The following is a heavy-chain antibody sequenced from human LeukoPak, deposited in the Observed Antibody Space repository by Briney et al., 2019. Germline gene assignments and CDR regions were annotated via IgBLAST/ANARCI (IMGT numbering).Heavy chain of an antibody. J-gene: IGHJ4*02. D-gene: IGHD3-22*01. CDR1: GGSITNYY. CDR3: ARDGGYYDSSGYYFPYYFDY. CDR2: IYYSGST. Sequence: SETLSLTCTVSGGSITNYYWSWIRQPPGKGLEFIGYIYYSGSTGYNPSLKSRVTISVDTSKNQFSLKLSSVTAADTAVYYCARDGGYYDSSGYYFPYYFDYWGQGTLVTVSS. V-gene: IGHV4-59*12.